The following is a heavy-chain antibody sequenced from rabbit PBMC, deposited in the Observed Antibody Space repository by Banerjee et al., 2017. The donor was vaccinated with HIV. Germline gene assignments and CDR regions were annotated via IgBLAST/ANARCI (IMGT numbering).Heavy chain of an antibody. V-gene: IGHV1S40*01. CDR2: IDPVFGST. CDR3: ASASSSDYYGYYFNL. CDR1: GFSFSSSYY. Sequence: QSLEESGGDLVKPGASLTLPCPASGFSFSSSYYMRWVRQAPGKGLEWIGYIDPVFGSTYYASWVNGRFTISSHNAQNTLYLQLNSLTAADTATYFCASASSSDYYGYYFNLWGQGTLVTVS. D-gene: IGHD1-1*01. J-gene: IGHJ4*01.